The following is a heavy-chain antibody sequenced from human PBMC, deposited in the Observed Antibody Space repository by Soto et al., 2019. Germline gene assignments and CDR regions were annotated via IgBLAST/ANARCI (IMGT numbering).Heavy chain of an antibody. CDR3: AIDPDSSGWYGFFAFDI. CDR1: GFTFSSYS. V-gene: IGHV3-48*02. J-gene: IGHJ3*02. D-gene: IGHD6-19*01. Sequence: GGSLRLSCAASGFTFSSYSMNWVRQAPGKGLEWVSYISSSSSTIYYADSVKGRFTISRDNAKNSLYLQMNSLRDEDTAVYYGAIDPDSSGWYGFFAFDIWGQGTMVTVSS. CDR2: ISSSSSTI.